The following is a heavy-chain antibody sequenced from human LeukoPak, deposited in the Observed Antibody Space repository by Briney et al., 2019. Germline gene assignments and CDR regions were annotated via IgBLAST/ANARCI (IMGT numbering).Heavy chain of an antibody. Sequence: ASVKVSCKASGGTFSSYAISWVRQAPGQGLEWMGWMNPNSGNTGYAQKFQGRVTMTRNTSISTAYMEVSSLTSEDTAVYYCARGRYSHYYDSSGYQNYWGQGTLVTVSS. D-gene: IGHD3-22*01. CDR2: MNPNSGNT. CDR3: ARGRYSHYYDSSGYQNY. CDR1: GGTFSSYA. V-gene: IGHV1-8*02. J-gene: IGHJ4*02.